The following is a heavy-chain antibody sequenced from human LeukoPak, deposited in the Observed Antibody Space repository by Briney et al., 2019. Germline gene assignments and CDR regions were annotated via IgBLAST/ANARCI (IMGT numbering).Heavy chain of an antibody. V-gene: IGHV4-61*02. CDR2: IYTRGST. J-gene: IGHJ3*02. Sequence: SQTLSLTCTVSGGSINSGTYYWSWIRQPAGKGLEWIGRIYTRGSTNYNPSLKSRVTISVDTSNNQFSLKLSSVTAADTAVYYCARDPSGSYTLQGAFDIWGQGTMVTVSS. CDR1: GGSINSGTYY. CDR3: ARDPSGSYTLQGAFDI. D-gene: IGHD1-26*01.